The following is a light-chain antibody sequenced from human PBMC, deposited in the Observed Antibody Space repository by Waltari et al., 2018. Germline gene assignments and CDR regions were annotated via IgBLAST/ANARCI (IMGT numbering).Light chain of an antibody. Sequence: QSALTQPRSVSGPPGQSVTIPCTATSRDVGGSHFLSWFQQLPGTAPKLLIYDVSERPPGVPDRFSGSKSANTASLTISGLQAEDEADYYCCSYVDTYTYVFGPGTRVIVL. CDR2: DVS. V-gene: IGLV2-11*01. J-gene: IGLJ1*01. CDR1: SRDVGGSHF. CDR3: CSYVDTYTYV.